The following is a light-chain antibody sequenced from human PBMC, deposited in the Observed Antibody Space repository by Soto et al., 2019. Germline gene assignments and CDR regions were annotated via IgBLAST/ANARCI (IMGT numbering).Light chain of an antibody. CDR1: SSNIGAGYD. J-gene: IGLJ1*01. CDR2: GNS. V-gene: IGLV1-40*01. Sequence: QSVLTQSPSVSGAPGQRVTISCTGSSSNIGAGYDVHWYQHLPGTAPKLLIYGNSNRPSGVPDRFSGSKSGTSASLAITGLQAEHEADYYCQSYDRSLSGYVFGTGTKVTVL. CDR3: QSYDRSLSGYV.